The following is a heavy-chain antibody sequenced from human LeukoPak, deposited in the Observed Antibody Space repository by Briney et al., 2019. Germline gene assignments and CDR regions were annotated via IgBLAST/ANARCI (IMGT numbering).Heavy chain of an antibody. CDR2: INHSGST. Sequence: SETLSLTCAVYGGSFSGYYWSWIRQPPGKGLEWIGEINHSGSTNYNPSLKSRVTISVDTSKNQFALKLSSVTAADTAVYYCARGSYSVLMVYAEVHTNWFDPWGQGTLVTVSS. CDR3: ARGSYSVLMVYAEVHTNWFDP. V-gene: IGHV4-34*01. J-gene: IGHJ5*02. CDR1: GGSFSGYY. D-gene: IGHD2-8*01.